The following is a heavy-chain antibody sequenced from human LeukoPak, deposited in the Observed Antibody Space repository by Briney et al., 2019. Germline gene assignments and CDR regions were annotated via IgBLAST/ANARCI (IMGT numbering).Heavy chain of an antibody. V-gene: IGHV4-38-2*02. J-gene: IGHJ4*02. CDR1: GYSISSGYY. Sequence: PSETLSLTCTVSGYSISSGYYWGWIRQPPGKGLEWIGNIYHSGYTYYNPSLKSRVTISVDTSKNHFSLKLSSVTAADTAIYYCARIYYDFEFDFWGQGTLVTVSS. CDR3: ARIYYDFEFDF. D-gene: IGHD3-3*01. CDR2: IYHSGYT.